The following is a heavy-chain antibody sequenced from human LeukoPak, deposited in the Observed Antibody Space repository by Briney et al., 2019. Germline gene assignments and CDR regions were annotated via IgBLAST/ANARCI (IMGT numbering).Heavy chain of an antibody. D-gene: IGHD5-18*01. CDR1: GYTFTSYA. CDR2: INTNTGNP. V-gene: IGHV7-4-1*02. J-gene: IGHJ4*02. Sequence: ASVKVSCKASGYTFTSYAMNWVRQAPGQGLEWMGWINTNTGNPSYARGFTGRFVFSLDTSVSTAYLQISSLKPEDTAVYYCAREAYSSAYYFDHWGQGTLVTVSS. CDR3: AREAYSSAYYFDH.